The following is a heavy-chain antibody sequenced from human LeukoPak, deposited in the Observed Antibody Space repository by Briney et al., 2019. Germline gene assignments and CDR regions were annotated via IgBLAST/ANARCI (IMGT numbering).Heavy chain of an antibody. CDR2: IWYDGSNK. D-gene: IGHD3-10*01. J-gene: IGHJ4*02. CDR1: GFTFSSYG. Sequence: PGGSLRLSXAASGFTFSSYGMHWVRQAPGKGLEWVAVIWYDGSNKYYADSVKGRFTISRDNSKNTLYLQMNSLRAEDTAVYYCAPLWFGELLSLDYWGQGTLVTVSS. CDR3: APLWFGELLSLDY. V-gene: IGHV3-33*01.